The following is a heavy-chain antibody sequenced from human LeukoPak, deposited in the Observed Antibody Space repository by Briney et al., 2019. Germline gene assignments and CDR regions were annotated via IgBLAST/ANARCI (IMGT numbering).Heavy chain of an antibody. J-gene: IGHJ4*02. D-gene: IGHD2-15*01. V-gene: IGHV3-74*01. CDR1: GFTFSSYW. CDR3: ARPYCSGGSCYYSFDY. Sequence: GGSLRLSCAASGFTFSSYWMHWVRQAPGKGLVWVSRINSDGSSTSYADSVKGRFTISRDNAKNTLYLQMNSLRAEDTAVYYCARPYCSGGSCYYSFDYWGQGTLVTVSS. CDR2: INSDGSST.